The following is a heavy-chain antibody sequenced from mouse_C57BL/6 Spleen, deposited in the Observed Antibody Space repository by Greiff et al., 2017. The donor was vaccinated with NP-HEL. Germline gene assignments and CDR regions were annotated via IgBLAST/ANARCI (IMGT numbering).Heavy chain of an antibody. V-gene: IGHV14-4*01. D-gene: IGHD1-1*01. CDR2: IDPENGDT. J-gene: IGHJ4*01. Sequence: EVKLQESGAELVRPGASVKLSCTASGFNIKDDYMHWVKQRPEQGLEWIGWIDPENGDTEYASKFQGKATITADTSSNTAYLQLSRLTSEDTAVYYCTTWSSYAMDYWGQGTSVTVSS. CDR1: GFNIKDDY. CDR3: TTWSSYAMDY.